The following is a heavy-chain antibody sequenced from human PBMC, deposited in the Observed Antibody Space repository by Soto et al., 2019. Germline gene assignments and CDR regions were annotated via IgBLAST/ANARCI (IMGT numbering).Heavy chain of an antibody. J-gene: IGHJ6*02. V-gene: IGHV4-39*01. CDR1: GGSTTTNNYY. CDR2: FYYGGGT. D-gene: IGHD2-21*02. Sequence: PSETLSLTCTVSGGSTTTNNYYWGWIRQPPGKGLEWIGSFYYGGGTYYNPSLRHRATISVHTSKNQCSLKLSSVTAADTAVYFCAGGVVTVPPARSYKPMAVWGQGTTVTVSS. CDR3: AGGVVTVPPARSYKPMAV.